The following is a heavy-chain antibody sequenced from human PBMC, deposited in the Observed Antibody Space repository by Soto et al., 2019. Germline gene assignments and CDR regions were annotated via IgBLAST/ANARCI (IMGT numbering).Heavy chain of an antibody. D-gene: IGHD6-25*01. J-gene: IGHJ6*02. Sequence: GGSLRLSCAASGFIFNSYGMHWVRQAPGKGLEWVAVIWPDGSNRYYADSVSGQFSISRDNSKNTLFLQMNSLSAEDTAVYYCARAAWYYYGMDVWGQGTTVTVSS. CDR3: ARAAWYYYGMDV. CDR2: IWPDGSNR. V-gene: IGHV3-33*01. CDR1: GFIFNSYG.